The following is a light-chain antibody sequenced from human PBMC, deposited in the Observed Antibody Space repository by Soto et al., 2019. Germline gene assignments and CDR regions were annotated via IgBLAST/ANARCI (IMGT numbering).Light chain of an antibody. CDR1: SSDVGEENY. CDR2: EVS. J-gene: IGLJ2*01. V-gene: IGLV2-8*01. CDR3: SSFAGSPVV. Sequence: QSALTQPPSASGSPGQSVTITCSGTSSDVGEENYVSWYQQHPGKVPKLILYEVSKRPSGVPDRFSGSRSGNTASLTVSGLQAEDEADYYSSSFAGSPVVFGGGIKLTVL.